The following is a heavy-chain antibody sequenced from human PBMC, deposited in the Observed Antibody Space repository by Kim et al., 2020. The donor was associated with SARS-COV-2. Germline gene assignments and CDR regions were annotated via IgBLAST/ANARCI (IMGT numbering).Heavy chain of an antibody. CDR1: GGSISSSNW. J-gene: IGHJ5*01. D-gene: IGHD3-22*01. Sequence: SETLSLTCAVSGGSISSSNWWSWVRQPPGKGLEWIGEIYHSGSTNYNPSLKSRVTISVDKSKNQFSLKLSSVTAADPAVYYCARDVRRSKTYYYDSSGSNWFDPWGQGTLVTVSS. V-gene: IGHV4-4*02. CDR3: ARDVRRSKTYYYDSSGSNWFDP. CDR2: IYHSGST.